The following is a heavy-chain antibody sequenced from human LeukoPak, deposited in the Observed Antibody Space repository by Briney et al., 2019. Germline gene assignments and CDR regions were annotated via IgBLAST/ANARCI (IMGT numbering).Heavy chain of an antibody. D-gene: IGHD1-14*01. Sequence: SETLSLTCTVYGGSISYYYWSWNRQPPGKGLKWIAYIYYSGSTNYNPSLKSRVTISVDTSKNQFSLKLSSVTAADTAVYYGAREPGGTAAFDIWGQGTMVTVSS. CDR1: GGSISYYY. V-gene: IGHV4-59*12. CDR3: AREPGGTAAFDI. CDR2: IYYSGST. J-gene: IGHJ3*02.